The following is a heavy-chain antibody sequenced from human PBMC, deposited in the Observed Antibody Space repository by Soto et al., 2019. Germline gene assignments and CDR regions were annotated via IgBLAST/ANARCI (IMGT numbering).Heavy chain of an antibody. V-gene: IGHV1-69*06. D-gene: IGHD2-15*01. J-gene: IGHJ6*02. Sequence: QVQLVQSGAEVKKPGSSVKVSCKASGGTFSSYAISWVRQAPGQGLEWMGGIIPIFGTANYAQKFQGRVTITADKSTITAYMELSSLRSEDTAVDYCASNNAYCSGGSCYSADYYYYGMDVWGQGTTVTVSS. CDR3: ASNNAYCSGGSCYSADYYYYGMDV. CDR1: GGTFSSYA. CDR2: IIPIFGTA.